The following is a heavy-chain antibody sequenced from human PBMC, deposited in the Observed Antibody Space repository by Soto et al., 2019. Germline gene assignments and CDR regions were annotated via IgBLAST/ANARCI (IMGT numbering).Heavy chain of an antibody. Sequence: ASVKVSCKASGGTFSSYAISWVRQAPGQGLEWMGGIIPIFGTANYAQKFQGRVTITAYESTSTAYMELSSLRSEDTAVYYCARSGLPRGSGWYYFDYWGQGTLVTVSS. D-gene: IGHD6-19*01. CDR2: IIPIFGTA. V-gene: IGHV1-69*13. CDR1: GGTFSSYA. J-gene: IGHJ4*02. CDR3: ARSGLPRGSGWYYFDY.